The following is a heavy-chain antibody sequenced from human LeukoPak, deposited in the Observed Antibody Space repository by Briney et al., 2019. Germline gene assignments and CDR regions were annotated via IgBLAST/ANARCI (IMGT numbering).Heavy chain of an antibody. V-gene: IGHV3-21*01. Sequence: GGSLRLSCAVSGFTFSSYSMNWVRQAPGKGLEWVSSISGSSSYIYYADSVKGRFTISRHNAKNSLYLQMNSLRAEDTAVYYCARVPAGVIGMKDAFDMWGQETMVTVSS. D-gene: IGHD3-16*02. CDR3: ARVPAGVIGMKDAFDM. CDR2: ISGSSSYI. CDR1: GFTFSSYS. J-gene: IGHJ3*02.